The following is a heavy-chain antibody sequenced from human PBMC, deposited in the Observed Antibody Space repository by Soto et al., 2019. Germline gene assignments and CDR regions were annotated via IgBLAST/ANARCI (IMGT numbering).Heavy chain of an antibody. CDR1: GYSFTSYW. D-gene: IGHD3-10*01. J-gene: IGHJ6*02. Sequence: GESLKISCKGSGYSFTSYWIGWVRQMPGKGLEWMGIIYPGDSDTRYSPSFQGQVTISADKSISTAYLQWSSLKASDTAMYYCARHIGPYYYGSGSPSPYYGMDVWRQGTTVTVSS. V-gene: IGHV5-51*01. CDR2: IYPGDSDT. CDR3: ARHIGPYYYGSGSPSPYYGMDV.